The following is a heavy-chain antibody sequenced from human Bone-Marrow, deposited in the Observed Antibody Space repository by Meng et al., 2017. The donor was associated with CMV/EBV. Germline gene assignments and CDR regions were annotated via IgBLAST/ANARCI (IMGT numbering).Heavy chain of an antibody. CDR1: GFTFSSYS. J-gene: IGHJ6*02. CDR3: AKDLEFSQYYDFWSGRYGMDV. D-gene: IGHD3-3*01. Sequence: GESLKISCAASGFTFSSYSMHWVRQAPGKGLEWVAFIRYDGSNKYYADSVKGRFTISRDNSKTTLYLQMNCLRAEDTAVYYCAKDLEFSQYYDFWSGRYGMDVWGQGTTVTVSS. CDR2: IRYDGSNK. V-gene: IGHV3-30*02.